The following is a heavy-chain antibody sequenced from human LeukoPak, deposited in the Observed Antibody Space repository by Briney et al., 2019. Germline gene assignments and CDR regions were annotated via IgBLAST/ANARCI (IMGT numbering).Heavy chain of an antibody. CDR1: GFTFSGSA. D-gene: IGHD5-18*01. CDR2: ISGSGGST. V-gene: IGHV3-23*01. CDR3: AKDLPVDTAIPYYFDY. J-gene: IGHJ4*02. Sequence: GGSLRLSCAASGFTFSGSAMHWVRQASGEGLQWVSAISGSGGSTYYADSVKGRFTIFRDNSKNTLCLQMNSLRAEDTAVYYCAKDLPVDTAIPYYFDYWGQGTLVTVSS.